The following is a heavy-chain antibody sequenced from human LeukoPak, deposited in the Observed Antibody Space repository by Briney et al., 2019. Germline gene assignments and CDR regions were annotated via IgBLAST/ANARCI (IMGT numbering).Heavy chain of an antibody. Sequence: GTIHDSGSTYYSPSLKIQVTISVDTSNNQFSLKLSSVTAGDTAVYYCASLYFYGSGSFPNYWGQGILVTVST. V-gene: IGHV4-39*01. CDR3: ASLYFYGSGSFPNY. J-gene: IGHJ4*02. CDR2: IHDSGST. D-gene: IGHD3-10*01.